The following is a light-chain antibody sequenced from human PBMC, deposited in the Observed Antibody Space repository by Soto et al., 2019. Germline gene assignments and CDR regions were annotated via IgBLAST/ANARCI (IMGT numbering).Light chain of an antibody. V-gene: IGKV1-9*01. J-gene: IGKJ4*01. CDR1: QGISTY. Sequence: DIQMTQSPSSLAASVGGRVTVTCRASQGISTYLAWYQQKPGRAPNLLIYVASTLQSGVPSRFSGSGSGTEFTLTISSLQPEDFATYYCQQLNSYPLTFGGGTTVDIK. CDR3: QQLNSYPLT. CDR2: VAS.